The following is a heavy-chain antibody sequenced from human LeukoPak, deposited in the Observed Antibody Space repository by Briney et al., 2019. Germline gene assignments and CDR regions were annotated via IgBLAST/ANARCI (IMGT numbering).Heavy chain of an antibody. J-gene: IGHJ4*02. Sequence: PGRSLRLSCAASGFTFDDYAMHWVRQAPGKGLEWVSGISWNSGSIGYADSVKGRFTISRDNAKNSLYLQMNSLRAEGMALYYCAKAGLWSGFDYWGQGTLVTVSS. CDR1: GFTFDDYA. CDR2: ISWNSGSI. D-gene: IGHD5-18*01. V-gene: IGHV3-9*03. CDR3: AKAGLWSGFDY.